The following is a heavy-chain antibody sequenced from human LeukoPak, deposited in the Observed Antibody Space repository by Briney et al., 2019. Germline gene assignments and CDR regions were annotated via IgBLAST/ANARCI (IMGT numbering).Heavy chain of an antibody. CDR2: IWYDGSNK. CDR1: GFTFSTYG. D-gene: IGHD3-3*01. J-gene: IGHJ4*02. Sequence: ARSLRLSCAASGFTFSTYGMHWVRQAPGKGLESVAFIWYDGSNKYYADSVKDRFTISRDNTKNTLYLQMDSLRAEDTAVYYCARVQPGEWFTVDYWGQGTVVTVSS. V-gene: IGHV3-33*01. CDR3: ARVQPGEWFTVDY.